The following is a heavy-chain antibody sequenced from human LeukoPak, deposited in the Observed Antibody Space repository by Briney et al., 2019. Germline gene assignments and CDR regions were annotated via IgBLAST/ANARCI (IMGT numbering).Heavy chain of an antibody. CDR2: ITPIFGTA. J-gene: IGHJ6*03. D-gene: IGHD4-11*01. CDR3: ARAATVYYYYMDV. Sequence: SVKVSCKASGGTFSSYAISWVRQAPGQGLEWMGGITPIFGTANHAQKFQGRVTITADTSTNTVYMELTSLRSEDTAVYFCARAATVYYYYMDVWGKGTTVTISS. CDR1: GGTFSSYA. V-gene: IGHV1-69*06.